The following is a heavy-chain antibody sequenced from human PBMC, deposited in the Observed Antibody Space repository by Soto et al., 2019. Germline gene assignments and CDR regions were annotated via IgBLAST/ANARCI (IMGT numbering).Heavy chain of an antibody. CDR1: GASISTYY. CDR2: IHDSGST. V-gene: IGHV4-59*01. Sequence: SETLSLTCTVSGASISTYYWSWVRQPPGKGLEWIGYIHDSGSTYYNPSLKSRVTMSLDTSRNQFFLQLNSVTAADTAVYYCARESAGSGKNNWFDPWGQGMLVIVSS. CDR3: ARESAGSGKNNWFDP. J-gene: IGHJ5*02. D-gene: IGHD3-10*01.